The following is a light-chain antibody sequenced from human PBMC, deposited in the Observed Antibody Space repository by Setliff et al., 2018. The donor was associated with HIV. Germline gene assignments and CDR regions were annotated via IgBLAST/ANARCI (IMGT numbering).Light chain of an antibody. CDR1: RTNIGAGYD. J-gene: IGLJ3*02. V-gene: IGLV1-40*01. CDR2: GNY. Sequence: QSVLTQPPSVSGAPGQRVIISCTGSRTNIGAGYDVHWFQQLPGTAPRLLVFGNYNRPSGVPDRFSGSKSGTSGSLVITGLQAEDEADYYCQSYDTRPNGWVFGGGTKGTVL. CDR3: QSYDTRPNGWV.